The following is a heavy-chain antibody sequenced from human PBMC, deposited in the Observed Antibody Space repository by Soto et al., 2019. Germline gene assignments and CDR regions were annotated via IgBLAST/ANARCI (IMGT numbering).Heavy chain of an antibody. CDR1: GGSFSGYY. Sequence: SETLSLTCAVYGGSFSGYYWSWIRQPPGKGLEWIGEINHSGSTNYNPSLKSRVTISVDTSKNQFSLKLSSVTAADTAVYYCASSGIAAAGDYYYYMDVWGKGTTVTVSS. D-gene: IGHD6-13*01. V-gene: IGHV4-34*01. CDR2: INHSGST. J-gene: IGHJ6*03. CDR3: ASSGIAAAGDYYYYMDV.